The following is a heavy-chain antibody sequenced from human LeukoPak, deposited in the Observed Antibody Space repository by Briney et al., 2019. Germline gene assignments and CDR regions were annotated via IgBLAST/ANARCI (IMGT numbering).Heavy chain of an antibody. CDR1: GGTFSSYA. J-gene: IGHJ5*02. V-gene: IGHV1-69*01. CDR3: ARDHSSSGELLSYWFDP. D-gene: IGHD6-13*01. Sequence: GSSVKVSCKASGGTFSSYAISWVRQAPGQGLEWMGGIIPIFGTANYAQKFQGRVTITADESTSTAYMELSSLRSEDTAVYYCARDHSSSGELLSYWFDPWGQGTLVTVSS. CDR2: IIPIFGTA.